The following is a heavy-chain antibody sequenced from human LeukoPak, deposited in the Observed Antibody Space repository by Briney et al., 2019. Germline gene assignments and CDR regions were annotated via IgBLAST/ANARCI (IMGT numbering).Heavy chain of an antibody. Sequence: PGGSLRLSCAASGFTFSSYSMNWVRQAPGKGLEWVSSISSSSSYIYYADSVKGRFTISRDNAKNSLYLQMNSLRAEDTAVYYCARLRLPKAATGAFGFDYRGQGTLVTVSS. J-gene: IGHJ4*02. CDR3: ARLRLPKAATGAFGFDY. V-gene: IGHV3-21*01. CDR2: ISSSSSYI. D-gene: IGHD2-15*01. CDR1: GFTFSSYS.